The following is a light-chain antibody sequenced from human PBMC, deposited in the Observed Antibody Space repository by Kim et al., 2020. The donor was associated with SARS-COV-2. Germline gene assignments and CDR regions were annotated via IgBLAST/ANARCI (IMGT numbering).Light chain of an antibody. CDR3: YSAADNNRM. CDR1: VLAKKY. Sequence: SYELTQPSSVSVSPGQTARITCSGDVLAKKYARWFQQKPGQAPVMVIYKDSERPSGMPERFSGSSSGTTVTLTISGAQVEDEADYYCYSAADNNRMFGGGNQLTVL. V-gene: IGLV3-27*01. CDR2: KDS. J-gene: IGLJ3*02.